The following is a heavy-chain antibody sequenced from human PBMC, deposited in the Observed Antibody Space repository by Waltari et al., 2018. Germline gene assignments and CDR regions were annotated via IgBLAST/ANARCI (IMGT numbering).Heavy chain of an antibody. Sequence: EVQLVQSGAEVKKPGATVKISCKVSGYTFTDYYMHWVQQAPGKGLEWMGLVDPEDGETIYAEKFQGRVTITADTSTDTAYMELSSLRSEDTAVYYCATDNLANVVATIDAFDIWGQGTMVTVSS. D-gene: IGHD5-12*01. CDR3: ATDNLANVVATIDAFDI. CDR1: GYTFTDYY. CDR2: VDPEDGET. V-gene: IGHV1-69-2*01. J-gene: IGHJ3*02.